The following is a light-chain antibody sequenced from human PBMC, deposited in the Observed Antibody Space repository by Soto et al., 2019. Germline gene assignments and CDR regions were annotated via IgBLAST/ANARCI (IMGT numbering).Light chain of an antibody. V-gene: IGKV1-39*01. CDR3: QQSYSTPRT. CDR2: AAS. CDR1: QSISSY. J-gene: IGKJ1*01. Sequence: DIQMTQSPSSLSASVGDRVTITCRASQSISSYLNWYQQKPGQAPKLLIYAASSLQSGVPSRFSGSGSGTDFTLTISSLQPEDFATYYCQQSYSTPRTFGQGTTVEIK.